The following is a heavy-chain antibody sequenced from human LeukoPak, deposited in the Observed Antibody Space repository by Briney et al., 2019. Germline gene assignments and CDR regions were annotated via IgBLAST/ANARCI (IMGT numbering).Heavy chain of an antibody. CDR2: IYYSGST. Sequence: PSGTLSLACTVSGGSISSYYWSWIRQPAGKGLEWIGYIYYSGSTNYNPSLKSRVTISVATSKNQFSLKLSSVTAADTAVYYCARDERYCSGGSCYPGAFDIWGQGTMVTVSS. CDR3: ARDERYCSGGSCYPGAFDI. V-gene: IGHV4-59*01. D-gene: IGHD2-15*01. J-gene: IGHJ3*02. CDR1: GGSISSYY.